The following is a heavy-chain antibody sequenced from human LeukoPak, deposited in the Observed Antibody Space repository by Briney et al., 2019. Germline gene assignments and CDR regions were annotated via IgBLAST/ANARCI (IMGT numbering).Heavy chain of an antibody. Sequence: PGGSLRLSCAASGFTFSSYEMNWVRQAPGKGLEWVSYISSSGSTIYYADSVKGRFTISRDNAKNSLYLQMNSLRAEDTAVYYCARDRVSIVAHYYYGMDVWGQGTTVTVSS. D-gene: IGHD5-12*01. J-gene: IGHJ6*02. CDR3: ARDRVSIVAHYYYGMDV. V-gene: IGHV3-48*03. CDR2: ISSSGSTI. CDR1: GFTFSSYE.